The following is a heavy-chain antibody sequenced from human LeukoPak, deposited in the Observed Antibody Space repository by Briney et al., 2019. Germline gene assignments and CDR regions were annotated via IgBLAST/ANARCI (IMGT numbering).Heavy chain of an antibody. CDR2: ISGSGGST. Sequence: GGSLRLSCAASGFTFSSYAMSWVRQAPGKGLEWVSAISGSGGSTYYADSVKGRFTISRDNSKNTLYLQMNSLRAEDTAVYYCAINQAGYCGGGSCYRHEFYYMDVWGKGTSVTVSS. CDR3: AINQAGYCGGGSCYRHEFYYMDV. V-gene: IGHV3-23*01. J-gene: IGHJ6*03. D-gene: IGHD2-15*01. CDR1: GFTFSSYA.